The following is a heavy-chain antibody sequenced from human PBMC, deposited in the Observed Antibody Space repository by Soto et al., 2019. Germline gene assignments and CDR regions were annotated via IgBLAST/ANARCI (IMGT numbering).Heavy chain of an antibody. Sequence: VSGGNGVGLDGSWIRQPPGKGLEWIGYIYYSGSTNYNPSLKSRVTISVDTSKNQFSLKLSSVTAADTAVYYCARDRAEYFDYWGQGTLVTVSS. CDR2: IYYSGST. CDR1: GGNGVGLD. J-gene: IGHJ4*02. V-gene: IGHV4-59*02. CDR3: ARDRAEYFDY.